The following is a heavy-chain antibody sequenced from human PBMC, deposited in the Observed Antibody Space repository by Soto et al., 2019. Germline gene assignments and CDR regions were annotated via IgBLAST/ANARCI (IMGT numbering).Heavy chain of an antibody. D-gene: IGHD2-2*01. J-gene: IGHJ6*02. CDR1: VYTFTSYG. Sequence: GASVKVSCKASVYTFTSYGISWVRQAPGQGLEWMGWISAYNGNTNYAQKLQGRVTMTTDTSTSTAYMELRSLRSDDPAVYYCARDSGVPGAIEYYYYYYGMDVWGQGTTVTVSS. V-gene: IGHV1-18*01. CDR3: ARDSGVPGAIEYYYYYYGMDV. CDR2: ISAYNGNT.